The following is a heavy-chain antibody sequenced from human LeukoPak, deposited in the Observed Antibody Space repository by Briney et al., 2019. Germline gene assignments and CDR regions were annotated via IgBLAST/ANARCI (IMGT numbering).Heavy chain of an antibody. Sequence: PGGSLRLSCAASGFTFSSYWMSWVRQAPGRGLEWVANIKQDGSEKYYADSVKGRFTISRDNSKNTLYLQMNSLRAEDTAVYYCAKGGSISRFLEWLWNPIKEVVLAFDIWGQGTMVTVSS. CDR2: IKQDGSEK. CDR3: AKGGSISRFLEWLWNPIKEVVLAFDI. D-gene: IGHD3-3*01. V-gene: IGHV3-7*01. J-gene: IGHJ3*02. CDR1: GFTFSSYW.